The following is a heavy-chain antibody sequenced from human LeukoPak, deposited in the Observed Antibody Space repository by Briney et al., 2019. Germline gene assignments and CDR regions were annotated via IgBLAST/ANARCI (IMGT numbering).Heavy chain of an antibody. Sequence: SVKVSCKTSGGTFSSYAISWVRQAPGQGLEWMGGIIPIFGTANYAQKFQGRVTITADESTSTAYMELSSLRSEDTAVYYCARVEPYYDFWSGYHWFDPWGQGTLVTVSS. CDR3: ARVEPYYDFWSGYHWFDP. CDR1: GGTFSSYA. CDR2: IIPIFGTA. D-gene: IGHD3-3*01. V-gene: IGHV1-69*13. J-gene: IGHJ5*02.